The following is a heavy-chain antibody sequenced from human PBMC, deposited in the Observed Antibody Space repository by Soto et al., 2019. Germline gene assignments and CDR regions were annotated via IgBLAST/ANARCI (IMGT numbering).Heavy chain of an antibody. CDR3: ASLFGPSTFDSSGPDY. CDR1: GCTFSSYT. V-gene: IGHV1-69*02. CDR2: IIPILGIA. Sequence: ASLKVSCKSSGCTFSSYTISWVRQAPGQGLEWMGRIIPILGIANYAQKFQGRVTITADKSTSTAYMELSSLRSEDTAVYYCASLFGPSTFDSSGPDYWGQGTLVTAPQ. J-gene: IGHJ4*02. D-gene: IGHD3-22*01.